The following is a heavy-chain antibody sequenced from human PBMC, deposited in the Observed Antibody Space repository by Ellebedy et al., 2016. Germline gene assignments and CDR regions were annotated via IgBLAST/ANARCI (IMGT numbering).Heavy chain of an antibody. V-gene: IGHV4-34*01. J-gene: IGHJ4*02. CDR3: ASGLRYWDY. CDR2: INHSGST. Sequence: SETLSLTCAVYGGSFSGYYWSWIRQPPGKGLEWIGEINHSGSTNYNPSLKSRVTISVDTSKNQFSLKLSSVTAADTAVYYCASGLRYWDYWGQGTLVTVSS. CDR1: GGSFSGYY. D-gene: IGHD3-9*01.